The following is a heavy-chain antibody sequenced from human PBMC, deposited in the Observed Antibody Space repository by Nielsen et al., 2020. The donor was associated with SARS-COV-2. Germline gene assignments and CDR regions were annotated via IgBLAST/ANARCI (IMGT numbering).Heavy chain of an antibody. D-gene: IGHD3-3*02. Sequence: GESLKISCAASGFTFSSYAMSWVRQAPGKGLEWVSAISGSGGSTYYADSVKGRFTISRDNAKNSLYLQMNSLRAEDTAVYYCARAIRIFGVVTHYYYGMDVWGQGTTVTVSS. V-gene: IGHV3-23*01. CDR3: ARAIRIFGVVTHYYYGMDV. CDR2: ISGSGGST. CDR1: GFTFSSYA. J-gene: IGHJ6*02.